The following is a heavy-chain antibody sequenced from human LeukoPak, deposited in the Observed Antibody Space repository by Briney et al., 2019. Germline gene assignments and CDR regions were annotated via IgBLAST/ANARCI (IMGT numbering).Heavy chain of an antibody. V-gene: IGHV4-4*02. J-gene: IGHJ4*02. CDR1: GGSISSSNW. CDR2: IYDSGST. CDR3: ARERRNSGSYFDY. Sequence: SETLSLTSAVSGGSISSSNWWSWVRPPPGKGLEWIGEIYDSGSTNYKPSLKSRVTISVDNSKNQFSLKLSSVTAADTAVYYCARERRNSGSYFDYWGQGTLVTVSS. D-gene: IGHD1-26*01.